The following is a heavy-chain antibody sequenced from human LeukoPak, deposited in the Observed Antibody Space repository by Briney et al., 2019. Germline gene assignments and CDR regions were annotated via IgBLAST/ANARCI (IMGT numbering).Heavy chain of an antibody. D-gene: IGHD3-16*01. Sequence: SETLSLTCTVSGGSISSGSYYWTWIRQPAGKGLEWIGRMYTSGSTNYNPSLKSRVTISVDTSKNQFSLKLSSVTAADTAVYYCARIDYDYVWGSYSGFDYWGQGALVTVSS. J-gene: IGHJ4*02. CDR1: GGSISSGSYY. CDR2: MYTSGST. CDR3: ARIDYDYVWGSYSGFDY. V-gene: IGHV4-61*02.